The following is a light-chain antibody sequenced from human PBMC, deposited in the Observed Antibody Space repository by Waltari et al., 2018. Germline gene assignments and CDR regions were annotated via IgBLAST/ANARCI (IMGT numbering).Light chain of an antibody. V-gene: IGLV3-27*01. CDR2: KDS. CDR1: VLAKRY. J-gene: IGLJ2*01. CDR3: YSVDDNKRV. Sequence: SYELTQPSSVSVSPGQTARITCSGDVLAKRYTRWFQQKPGQAPVLVIYKDSERPSGIPERFSGSRSGTTVTLTISGAQVEDEADYYCYSVDDNKRVFGGGTKLTVL.